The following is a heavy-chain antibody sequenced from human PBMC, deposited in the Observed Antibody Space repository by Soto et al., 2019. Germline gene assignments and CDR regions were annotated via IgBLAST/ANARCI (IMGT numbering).Heavy chain of an antibody. CDR1: GFTFTNAW. Sequence: EVQLVESGGDLVKPGGSLRLSCAASGFTFTNAWMNWVRQAPGKGLEWVGRIKSKTDGRTTDYAAPVKGRFTISRDDSKNTLSLQMNSLKTEDTAVYYCNTGSYDFWSGSRDYWGQGTLVTVSS. D-gene: IGHD3-3*01. V-gene: IGHV3-15*07. J-gene: IGHJ4*02. CDR3: NTGSYDFWSGSRDY. CDR2: IKSKTDGRTT.